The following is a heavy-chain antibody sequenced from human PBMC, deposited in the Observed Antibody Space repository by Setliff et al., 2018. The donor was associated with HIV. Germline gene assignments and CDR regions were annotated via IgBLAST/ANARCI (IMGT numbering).Heavy chain of an antibody. Sequence: PGGSLRLSCAVSGFIFDDYAMHWVRQAPGKGLEWVSGINWNSGSRAYADSVKGRFIISRDNAKNSLYLQMNSLRAEDTAVYYCARGYYDSRGYYYPFDYWGQGTLVTVSS. CDR1: GFIFDDYA. J-gene: IGHJ4*02. D-gene: IGHD3-22*01. CDR3: ARGYYDSRGYYYPFDY. CDR2: INWNSGSR. V-gene: IGHV3-9*01.